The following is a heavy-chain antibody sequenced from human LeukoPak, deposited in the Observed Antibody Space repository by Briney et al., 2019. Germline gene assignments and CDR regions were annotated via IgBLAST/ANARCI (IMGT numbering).Heavy chain of an antibody. CDR3: AKEGSGSKRVYYMDV. CDR1: GFTFSDYY. Sequence: TGGSLRLSCAASGFTFSDYYMSWIRQAPGKGLEWVSYISSSGSTIYYADSVKGRFTISRDNAKNSLYLQMNSLRAEDTAVYYCAKEGSGSKRVYYMDVWGKGTTVTVSS. D-gene: IGHD1-26*01. V-gene: IGHV3-11*04. J-gene: IGHJ6*03. CDR2: ISSSGSTI.